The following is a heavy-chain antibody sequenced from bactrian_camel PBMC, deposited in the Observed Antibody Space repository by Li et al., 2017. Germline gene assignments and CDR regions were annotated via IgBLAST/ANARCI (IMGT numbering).Heavy chain of an antibody. D-gene: IGHD7*01. J-gene: IGHJ4*01. V-gene: IGHV3S40*01. CDR2: ISAGGTGT. Sequence: VQLVESGGGLVQPGGSLRLACETSGFTFSTYAVYWVRQAPGKGLEWVSVISAGGTGTYYADSVKGRFTISRDYAKNTVYLQLNSLKIEDMAMYYCATEVVPYYWGQGTQVTVS. CDR3: ATEVVPYY. CDR1: GFTFSTYA.